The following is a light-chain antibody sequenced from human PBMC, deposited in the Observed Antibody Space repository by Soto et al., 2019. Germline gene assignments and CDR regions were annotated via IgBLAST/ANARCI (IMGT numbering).Light chain of an antibody. Sequence: QSVLTQPPSVSVAPGQRVTISCTGSNSNIGAGYDVHWYQLLPGTAPKLLIYGNSNRPSGVPDRFSGSKSGTSASLAITGLQAEDEADYYCQSYDTSLSALYVFGTGTKLTVL. CDR2: GNS. J-gene: IGLJ1*01. CDR1: NSNIGAGYD. CDR3: QSYDTSLSALYV. V-gene: IGLV1-40*01.